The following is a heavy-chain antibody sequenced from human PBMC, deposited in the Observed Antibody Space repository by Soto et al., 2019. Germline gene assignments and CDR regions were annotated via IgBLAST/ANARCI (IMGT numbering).Heavy chain of an antibody. V-gene: IGHV3-74*01. CDR3: ARVGGGWGNCEC. CDR2: ISGDGRFT. D-gene: IGHD2-21*01. CDR1: GFTFSNYW. J-gene: IGHJ4*02. Sequence: RRLSCGASGFTFSNYWMHWVRQAPGDGLVWVSRISGDGRFTRFADSVKGRFTISRDNAKNTLHLQMDSLRVEDTAVYYCARVGGGWGNCECWGQRALVSVSP.